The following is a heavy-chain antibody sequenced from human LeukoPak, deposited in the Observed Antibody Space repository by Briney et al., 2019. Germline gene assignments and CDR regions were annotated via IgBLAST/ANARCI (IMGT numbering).Heavy chain of an antibody. CDR2: ISYDGTNK. D-gene: IGHD3-16*02. Sequence: PGRSLRLSCAASGFSFSSYGMHWVRQAPGKGLEWVAVISYDGTNKDYADSVKGRFTISRDNSKNTLFLQMNSLRTEDTAVYYCAKIKRRVITFGGIIVDWGQGTLVTVSS. CDR1: GFSFSSYG. CDR3: AKIKRRVITFGGIIVD. J-gene: IGHJ4*02. V-gene: IGHV3-30*18.